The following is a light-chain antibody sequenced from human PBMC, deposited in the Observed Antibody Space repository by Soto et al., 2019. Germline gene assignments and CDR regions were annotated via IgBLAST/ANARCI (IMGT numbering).Light chain of an antibody. V-gene: IGKV1-39*01. J-gene: IGKJ5*01. CDR2: AAS. Sequence: DIQMTQSPSSLSASVGDRVTLTCRASETISTFLHWYQHKPGRAPKLLIYAASRLQSGVPSRFSGSGSGTDFTLTINGLQPEDFASYYCQQSYSLSPITFGQGTRLEI. CDR1: ETISTF. CDR3: QQSYSLSPIT.